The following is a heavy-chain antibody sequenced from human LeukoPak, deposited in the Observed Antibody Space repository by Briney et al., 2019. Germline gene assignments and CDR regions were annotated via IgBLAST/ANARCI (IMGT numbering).Heavy chain of an antibody. CDR3: ARAESTWYSGLDY. D-gene: IGHD6-13*01. CDR2: IWYDGSNK. J-gene: IGHJ4*02. CDR1: GFTFSSYG. Sequence: GGSLRLSCAASGFTFSSYGMHWVRQAPGKGLEWVAIIWYDGSNKYYADSVKGRFTISRDNSKNTLYLQMNSLRAEDTAVYYCARAESTWYSGLDYWGQGTMVTVSS. V-gene: IGHV3-33*01.